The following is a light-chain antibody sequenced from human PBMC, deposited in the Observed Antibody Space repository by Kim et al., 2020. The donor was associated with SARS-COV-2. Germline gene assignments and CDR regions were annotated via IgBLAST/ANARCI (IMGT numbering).Light chain of an antibody. Sequence: PGLSITLSFTGSDSDIGSYYFVAWYQQHPGKAPKLVIHHVTQRPSGISRRFSGSKSGNTASLAISGLQADDEADYYCNSYTTTNSKFGGGTKVTVL. CDR1: DSDIGSYYF. CDR3: NSYTTTNSK. V-gene: IGLV2-14*03. J-gene: IGLJ3*02. CDR2: HVT.